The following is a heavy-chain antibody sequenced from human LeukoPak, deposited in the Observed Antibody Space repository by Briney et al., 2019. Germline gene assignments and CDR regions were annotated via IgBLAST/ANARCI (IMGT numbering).Heavy chain of an antibody. CDR2: ISGSGGST. J-gene: IGHJ4*02. V-gene: IGHV3-23*01. CDR3: AKDRYSGSYYFDY. D-gene: IGHD1-26*01. CDR1: GFAFSSYA. Sequence: GGSLRLSCAASGFAFSSYAMSWVRQAPGKGLEWVSAISGSGGSTYYADSVKGRFTISRDNSKNTLYLQMNSLRAEDTAVYYCAKDRYSGSYYFDYWGQGTLVTVSS.